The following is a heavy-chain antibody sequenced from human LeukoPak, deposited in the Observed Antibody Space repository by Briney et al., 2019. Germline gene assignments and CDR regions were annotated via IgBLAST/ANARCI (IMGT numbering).Heavy chain of an antibody. J-gene: IGHJ4*02. CDR3: ARGEGILRFSPICDY. CDR2: ISSSGSTI. D-gene: IGHD3-3*01. Sequence: GGSLRLSCAASGFTFSDYYMSWIRQAPGKGREWVSYISSSGSTIYYADSVKGRFTISRDNAKNSLYLQMNSLRAEDTAVYYCARGEGILRFSPICDYWGQGTLVTVSS. CDR1: GFTFSDYY. V-gene: IGHV3-11*04.